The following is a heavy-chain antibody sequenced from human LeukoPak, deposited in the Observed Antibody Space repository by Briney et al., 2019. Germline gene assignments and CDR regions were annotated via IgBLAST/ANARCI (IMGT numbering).Heavy chain of an antibody. J-gene: IGHJ4*02. CDR3: AKEGYSRSWYADY. Sequence: GGSLRLSCAASGFTFSSYATSWVRQAPGKGLEWVSAISGTGGTTYYADSVKGRFTISRDSSKNTLYLQMNSLRAEDTAVYYCAKEGYSRSWYADYWGQGTLVTVSS. CDR2: ISGTGGTT. D-gene: IGHD6-13*01. CDR1: GFTFSSYA. V-gene: IGHV3-23*01.